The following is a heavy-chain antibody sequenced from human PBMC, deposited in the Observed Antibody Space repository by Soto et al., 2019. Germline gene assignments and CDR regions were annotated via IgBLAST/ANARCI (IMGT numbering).Heavy chain of an antibody. Sequence: GWSLRLSCAASGFTFSSYGMHWVRQAPGKGLEWVAVIWYDGSNKYYADSVKGRFTISRDNSKNTLYLQMNSLRAEDTAVYYFARDSTRNFDWLSQGWPDAFDIWGQGTMVTVSS. J-gene: IGHJ3*02. CDR3: ARDSTRNFDWLSQGWPDAFDI. V-gene: IGHV3-33*01. CDR1: GFTFSSYG. CDR2: IWYDGSNK. D-gene: IGHD3-9*01.